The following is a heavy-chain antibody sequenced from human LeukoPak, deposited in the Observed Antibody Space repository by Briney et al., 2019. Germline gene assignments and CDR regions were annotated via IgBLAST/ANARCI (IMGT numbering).Heavy chain of an antibody. V-gene: IGHV3-48*02. Sequence: PGGSLRLSCAASGFTFSYYNMNWVRQAPGKGLEWVSYISSSSSTIYYADSVKGRFTISRDNAKNSLYLQMNSLRDEDTAVYYCARGYLGRDGYNFSFFDYWGQGTLVTVSS. J-gene: IGHJ4*02. CDR2: ISSSSSTI. CDR1: GFTFSYYN. D-gene: IGHD5-24*01. CDR3: ARGYLGRDGYNFSFFDY.